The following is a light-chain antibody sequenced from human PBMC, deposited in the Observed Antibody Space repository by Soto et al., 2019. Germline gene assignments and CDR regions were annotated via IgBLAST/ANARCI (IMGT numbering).Light chain of an antibody. V-gene: IGKV3D-20*02. J-gene: IGKJ5*01. CDR3: QQRSNWIT. CDR2: GAS. Sequence: EIFLTQSPDTLSLSPGERATLSCRASQSVSTNSLAWYQQKRGQAPRPLIYGASSRATGIPARFSGGGSGTDFTLTISSLEPEDFAVYYCQQRSNWITFGQGTRLEIK. CDR1: QSVSTNS.